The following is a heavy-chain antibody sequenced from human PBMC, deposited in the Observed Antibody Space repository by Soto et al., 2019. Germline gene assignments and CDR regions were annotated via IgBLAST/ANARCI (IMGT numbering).Heavy chain of an antibody. CDR1: GYTFTNHD. V-gene: IGHV1-8*01. J-gene: IGHJ4*02. D-gene: IGHD6-13*01. CDR2: MNPTSGNT. CDR3: ARDRLAVAGDY. Sequence: QVQLVQSGAEVKKPGASVKVSGKASGYTFTNHDINWVRQAPGQGLEWMGWMNPTSGNTGYAQKFQGRVTMTRNTSISTAYMELSSLRSEDTAVYYCARDRLAVAGDYWGQGTLVTVSS.